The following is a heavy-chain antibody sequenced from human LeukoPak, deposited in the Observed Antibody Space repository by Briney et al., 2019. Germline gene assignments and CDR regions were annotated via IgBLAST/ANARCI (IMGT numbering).Heavy chain of an antibody. CDR3: ARDSIMTNPYYFDY. J-gene: IGHJ4*02. CDR1: GGTFSSYA. V-gene: IGHV1-69*04. D-gene: IGHD4-11*01. CDR2: IIPIFGIA. Sequence: EASVKVSCKASGGTFSSYAISWVRQAPGQGLEWMGRIIPIFGIANYAQKFQGRVTITSDKSTSTAYMELSSLRSEDTAVYYCARDSIMTNPYYFDYWGQGTLVTVSS.